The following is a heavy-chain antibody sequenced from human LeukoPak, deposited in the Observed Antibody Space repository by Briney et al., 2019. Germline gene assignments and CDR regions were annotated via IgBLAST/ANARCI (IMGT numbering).Heavy chain of an antibody. CDR2: ISYDGSNK. D-gene: IGHD6-19*01. J-gene: IGHJ4*02. CDR3: ARARSGWYLGQFDY. V-gene: IGHV3-30*04. CDR1: GFTFSSYA. Sequence: GGSLRLSCVASGFTFSSYAMHWVRQAPGKGLEWVAVISYDGSNKYYADSVKGRFSISRDNSKNTLYLQMNSLRPEDTAVYYCARARSGWYLGQFDYWGQGALVTVSS.